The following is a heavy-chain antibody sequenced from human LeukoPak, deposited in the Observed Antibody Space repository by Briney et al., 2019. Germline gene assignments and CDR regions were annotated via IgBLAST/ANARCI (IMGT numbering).Heavy chain of an antibody. CDR2: INTSGGST. D-gene: IGHD4-23*01. CDR1: GYTFTDYS. J-gene: IGHJ4*02. CDR3: ARCSTTVVTGDY. V-gene: IGHV1-46*01. Sequence: ASVKVSCKASGYTFTDYSMHLVRLAPGQGLEWMGIINTSGGSTSYAQKFQGRVTMTRDMSTSTVYMELSSLRSEDTAVYYCARCSTTVVTGDYWGQGTLVSVSS.